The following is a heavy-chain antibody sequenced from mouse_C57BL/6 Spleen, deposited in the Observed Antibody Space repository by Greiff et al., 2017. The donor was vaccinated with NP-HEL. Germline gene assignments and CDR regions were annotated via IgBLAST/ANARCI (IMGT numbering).Heavy chain of an antibody. D-gene: IGHD1-1*01. J-gene: IGHJ1*03. CDR1: GYTFTSYW. Sequence: QVQLPQPGAELVKPGASVKLSCKASGYTFTSYWMHWVKQRPGQGLEWIGMIHPNSGSTNYNEKFKSKATLTVDKSSSTAYMQLSSLTSEDSAVYYCARSESRTRYFDVWGTGTTVTVSS. CDR2: IHPNSGST. V-gene: IGHV1-64*01. CDR3: ARSESRTRYFDV.